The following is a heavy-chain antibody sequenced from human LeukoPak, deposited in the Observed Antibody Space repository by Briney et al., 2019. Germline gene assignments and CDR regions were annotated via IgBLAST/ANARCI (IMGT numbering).Heavy chain of an antibody. Sequence: MSSETLSLTCAVYGGSFSGYYWSWIRQPRGKGLEWIGEINHSGSTNYNPSLKSRVSISVDSSKNQFSLKVSSVTAADTAVYYCARGSDTAAGLYWGQGTLFSLSS. J-gene: IGHJ4*02. D-gene: IGHD6-13*01. CDR3: ARGSDTAAGLY. CDR2: INHSGST. V-gene: IGHV4-34*01. CDR1: GGSFSGYY.